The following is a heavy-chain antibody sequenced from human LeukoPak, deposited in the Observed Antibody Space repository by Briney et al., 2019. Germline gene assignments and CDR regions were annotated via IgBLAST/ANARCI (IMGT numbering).Heavy chain of an antibody. V-gene: IGHV4-59*12. Sequence: PSETLSLTCTVSGGSIISYYWNWIRQPPGKGLERMGYINYSGSTNYNPTLNSRVTISVDTSKNQLSLKLSPVTVADTAASYCARAAEFIARRRVSAFHIWGQGTLVTVSS. D-gene: IGHD6-13*01. CDR3: ARAAEFIARRRVSAFHI. J-gene: IGHJ3*02. CDR2: INYSGST. CDR1: GGSIISYY.